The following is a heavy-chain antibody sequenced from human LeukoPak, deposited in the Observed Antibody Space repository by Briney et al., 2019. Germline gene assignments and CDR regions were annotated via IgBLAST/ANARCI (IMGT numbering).Heavy chain of an antibody. Sequence: ASVKVSFKASGYTFTSYGISWVRQPPGRAFDWMGWITVYDANTNHPQTNYAQKFQGSVTLSTDNSTTADDMELRRLGSGNIPGYYCARVGTGSSTWYPEYFQHWGQGTLVTVS. CDR1: GYTFTSYG. D-gene: IGHD6-13*01. CDR2: ITVYDANTNHPQT. J-gene: IGHJ1*01. CDR3: ARVGTGSSTWYPEYFQH. V-gene: IGHV1-18*03.